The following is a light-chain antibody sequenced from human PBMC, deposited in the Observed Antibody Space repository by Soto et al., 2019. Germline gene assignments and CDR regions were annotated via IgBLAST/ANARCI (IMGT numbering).Light chain of an antibody. V-gene: IGLV2-18*01. CDR1: SSDVGSYNR. J-gene: IGLJ1*01. CDR3: SLYTSSSTYV. Sequence: QSSLTQPPSVSGSPGRSVTISCTGTSSDVGSYNRVSWYQQPPGTGPKLMIYEVSHRPSGVPDRFSGSKSGNTASLTISGLQAEDEADYYCSLYTSSSTYVFGTGTKVTVL. CDR2: EVS.